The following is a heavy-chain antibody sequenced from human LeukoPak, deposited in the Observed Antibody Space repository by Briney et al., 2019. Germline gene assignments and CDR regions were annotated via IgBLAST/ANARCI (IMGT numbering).Heavy chain of an antibody. D-gene: IGHD2-8*01. J-gene: IGHJ5*02. CDR2: ISTNKGNT. CDR1: GYIFTNYG. CDR3: VRDIQWRFDP. Sequence: ASVEVSCKASGYIFTNYGISWVRQAPGQRLEWMGWISTNKGNTNYAQRLQGRVTMTTDTSTTTAYMELRSLRSDDTAIYYCVRDIQWRFDPWGQGTLVTVSS. V-gene: IGHV1-18*01.